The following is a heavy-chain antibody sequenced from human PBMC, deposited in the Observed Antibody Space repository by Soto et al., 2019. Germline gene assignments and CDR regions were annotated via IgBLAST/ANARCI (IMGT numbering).Heavy chain of an antibody. CDR3: AGSGGILGWFGGWYFDL. J-gene: IGHJ2*01. CDR2: ISAYNGNT. D-gene: IGHD3-3*01. Sequence: ASVKVSCKASGYTFTSYGISWVRQAPGQELEWMGWISAYNGNTNYAQKLQGSITMTTNTSTCTAYMELRSLRTDVTAVYCGAGSGGILGWFGGWYFDLWGRGTLVTVSS. V-gene: IGHV1-18*01. CDR1: GYTFTSYG.